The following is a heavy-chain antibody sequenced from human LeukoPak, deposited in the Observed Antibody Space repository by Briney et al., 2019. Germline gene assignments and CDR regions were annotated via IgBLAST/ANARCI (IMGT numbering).Heavy chain of an antibody. V-gene: IGHV1-18*01. Sequence: ASVKASCKPSGYTFNSYSINWVRQAPGQGLEWMGSINAYNGNTNYARKVQGRVTMTTDTSTSTAYMELRSLRSDDTALYYCARDGFSGPWDYTGHGNLVTVSS. CDR3: ARDGFSGPWDY. CDR1: GYTFNSYS. CDR2: INAYNGNT. J-gene: IGHJ4*01. D-gene: IGHD1-26*01.